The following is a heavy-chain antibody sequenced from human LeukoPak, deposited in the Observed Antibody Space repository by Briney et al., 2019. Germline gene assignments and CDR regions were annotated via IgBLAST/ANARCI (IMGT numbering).Heavy chain of an antibody. CDR3: ARSSGGSWYGAY. J-gene: IGHJ4*02. D-gene: IGHD6-13*01. CDR2: MNPNSGNT. Sequence: GASVKVSCKASGFLFSVYYMHWVRQVPGQGLEWMGWMNPNSGNTGYAQKFQGRVTITRNTSISTAYMELSSLRSEDTAVYYCARSSGGSWYGAYWGQGTLVTVSS. CDR1: GFLFSVYY. V-gene: IGHV1-8*03.